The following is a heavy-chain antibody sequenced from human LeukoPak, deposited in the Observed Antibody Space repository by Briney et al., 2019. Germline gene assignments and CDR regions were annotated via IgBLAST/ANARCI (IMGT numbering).Heavy chain of an antibody. CDR3: ARETASYTFDY. CDR2: IYYSGNT. CDR1: GGSISSYY. J-gene: IGHJ4*02. V-gene: IGHV4-59*01. D-gene: IGHD2-2*02. Sequence: PSETLSLTCTVSGGSISSYYWSWIRQPPGKGLEWIGYIYYSGNTNYNPSLKSRVTISVDTSKNQFSLKLSSVTAADTAVYYCARETASYTFDYWGQGTLVTVSS.